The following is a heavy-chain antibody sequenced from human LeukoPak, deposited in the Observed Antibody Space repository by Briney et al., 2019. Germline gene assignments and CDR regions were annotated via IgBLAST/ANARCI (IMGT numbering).Heavy chain of an antibody. CDR1: GYTFTSYY. CDR3: ARPGANGVIIAPLDY. CDR2: INPSGGSI. V-gene: IGHV1-46*01. J-gene: IGHJ4*02. D-gene: IGHD3-10*01. Sequence: GSVKVSCKASGYTFTSYYIHWVRQAPGQGLEWMGIINPSGGSIRYAQKFQGRVTMTRDTSTSQVHMELSSLRSEDTAVYYCARPGANGVIIAPLDYWGQGTLVTVSS.